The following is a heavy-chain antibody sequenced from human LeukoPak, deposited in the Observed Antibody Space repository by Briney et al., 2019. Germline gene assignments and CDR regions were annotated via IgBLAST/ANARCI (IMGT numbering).Heavy chain of an antibody. CDR3: ARDLLTMVRGVTGAIFDY. J-gene: IGHJ4*02. V-gene: IGHV4-38-2*02. CDR1: GYSISSGYY. D-gene: IGHD3-10*01. CDR2: TYHSGST. Sequence: SETLSLTCTVSGYSISSGYYWGWIRQPPGKGLEWIGSTYHSGSTYYNPSLKSRVTISVDTSKNQFSLKLSSVTAADTAVYYCARDLLTMVRGVTGAIFDYWGQGTLVTVSS.